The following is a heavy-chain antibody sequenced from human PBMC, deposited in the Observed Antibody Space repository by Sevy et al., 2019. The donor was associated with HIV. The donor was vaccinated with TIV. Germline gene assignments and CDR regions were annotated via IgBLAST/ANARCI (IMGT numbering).Heavy chain of an antibody. CDR1: GFTFSSYS. CDR2: ISSSSSTI. Sequence: GGSLRLSCAASGFTFSSYSMNWVRQAPGKGLEWISYISSSSSTIYYADSVKGRFTISRDNAKNSLYLQMNSLRAEDTAVYYSARGRTTYYYDSSGPNDYWGQGTLVTVSS. J-gene: IGHJ4*02. D-gene: IGHD3-22*01. CDR3: ARGRTTYYYDSSGPNDY. V-gene: IGHV3-48*01.